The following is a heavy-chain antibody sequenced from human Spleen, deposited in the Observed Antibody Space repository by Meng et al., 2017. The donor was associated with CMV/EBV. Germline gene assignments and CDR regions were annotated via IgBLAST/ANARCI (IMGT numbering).Heavy chain of an antibody. CDR2: IIPMLGIA. J-gene: IGHJ5*02. Sequence: SVKVSCKASGGTFSSHAISWVRQAPGQGPEWVGGIIPMLGIANSAQKFQGRVTIVADESSSTVYMELSSLRSEDTAVYFCARGVGGGSGTYYNDYFDPWGQGTLVTVSS. D-gene: IGHD3-10*01. V-gene: IGHV1-69*10. CDR1: GGTFSSHA. CDR3: ARGVGGGSGTYYNDYFDP.